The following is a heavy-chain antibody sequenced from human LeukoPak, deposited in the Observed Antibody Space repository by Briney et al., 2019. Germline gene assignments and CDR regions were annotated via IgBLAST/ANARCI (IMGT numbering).Heavy chain of an antibody. V-gene: IGHV1-69*04. CDR3: ARSPTYYDFWRGTNWFDP. Sequence: SVKVSCKASGGTFSSYAISWVRQAPGQGLERMGRIIPILGIANYAQKFQGRVTITADKSTSTAYMELSSLRSEDTAVYYCARSPTYYDFWRGTNWFDPWGQGTLVTVSS. D-gene: IGHD3-3*01. CDR1: GGTFSSYA. CDR2: IIPILGIA. J-gene: IGHJ5*02.